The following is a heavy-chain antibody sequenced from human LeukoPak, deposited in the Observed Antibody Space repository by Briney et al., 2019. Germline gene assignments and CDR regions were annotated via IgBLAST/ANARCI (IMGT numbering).Heavy chain of an antibody. CDR3: AKGRRSYGCLDY. Sequence: GGSLRLSCAASGFTFSSYAMSWVRQAPGKGLEWVSAISGSGGSTYYADSVKGRFTISRDNSKNPLYLQMNSLRAEDTAVYYCAKGRRSYGCLDYWGQGTLVTVSS. CDR1: GFTFSSYA. V-gene: IGHV3-23*01. CDR2: ISGSGGST. J-gene: IGHJ4*02. D-gene: IGHD5-18*01.